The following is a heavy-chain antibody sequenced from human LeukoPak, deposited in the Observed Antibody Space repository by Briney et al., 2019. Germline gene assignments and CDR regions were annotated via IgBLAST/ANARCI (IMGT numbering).Heavy chain of an antibody. CDR1: GFTFSTYS. V-gene: IGHV3-21*01. CDR3: ARGPPFDP. J-gene: IGHJ5*02. CDR2: ISSSNNYI. Sequence: GGSLRLSCAASGFTFSTYSMNWVRQAPGKGLEWVSSISSSNNYIYYADSVKGRFTISRDNAKNSLYLQTNSLRAEDTAVYYCARGPPFDPWGQGTLVTVSS.